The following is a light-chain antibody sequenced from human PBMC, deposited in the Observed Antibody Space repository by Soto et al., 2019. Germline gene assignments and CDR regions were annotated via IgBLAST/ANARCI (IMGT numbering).Light chain of an antibody. CDR1: HGVSAY. J-gene: IGKJ1*01. CDR3: QQYGSSGT. Sequence: EVVISQSPGTLSVSPGDTATLCSRASHGVSAYLAWYQQKPGQAPRLLIYSASNRATGIPDRFSGSGSGTDFTLTISRLEPEDFAVYYCQQYGSSGTFGQGTEVDI. V-gene: IGKV3-20*01. CDR2: SAS.